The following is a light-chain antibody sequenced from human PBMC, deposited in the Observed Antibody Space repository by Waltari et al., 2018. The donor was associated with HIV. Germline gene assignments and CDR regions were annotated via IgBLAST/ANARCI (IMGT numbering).Light chain of an antibody. CDR2: STS. CDR3: QQSYTSPHT. Sequence: DIQMTQSPSSLSASVGDGVTITCRASQSISRYLNWYQQKPGKAPKLLIHSTSSLQRGVPSRFRGSGAGTEFTRTISGLQFEDSATYYCQQSYTSPHTFGQGTNVEIK. J-gene: IGKJ2*01. V-gene: IGKV1-39*01. CDR1: QSISRY.